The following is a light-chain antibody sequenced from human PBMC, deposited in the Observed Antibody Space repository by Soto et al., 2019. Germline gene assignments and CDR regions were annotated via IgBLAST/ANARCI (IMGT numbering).Light chain of an antibody. J-gene: IGKJ2*01. V-gene: IGKV1-5*01. CDR3: QQYNSEST. CDR1: QSISHY. Sequence: DIQMTQSPSSLSASVGDRVTITCRASQSISHYLAWYQQKPGKAPKRLIYDASSLEGGIPSRFSGSGSGTRFTLNISSLQPADFATDYCQQYNSESTFGQGTKLGIK. CDR2: DAS.